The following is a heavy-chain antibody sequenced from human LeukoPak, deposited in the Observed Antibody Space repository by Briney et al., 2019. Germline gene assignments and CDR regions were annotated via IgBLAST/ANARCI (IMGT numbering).Heavy chain of an antibody. V-gene: IGHV4-59*01. CDR1: GGSIHSYY. J-gene: IGHJ4*02. CDR2: IYYSGST. CDR3: ARLHYYDSSGYPYYFDY. Sequence: PSETLSLTCTVSGGSIHSYYWSWIRQPPGKGLEWIGYIYYSGSTNYNPSLKSRVIISVDTSKKQFSLRLSSVTAADTAVYYCARLHYYDSSGYPYYFDYWGQGTLVTVSS. D-gene: IGHD3-22*01.